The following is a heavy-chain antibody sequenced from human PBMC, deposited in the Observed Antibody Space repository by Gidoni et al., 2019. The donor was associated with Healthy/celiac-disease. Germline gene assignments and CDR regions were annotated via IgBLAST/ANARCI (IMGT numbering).Heavy chain of an antibody. CDR2: IWYGGSNE. CDR3: AREEGDYCGGDCSFDY. D-gene: IGHD2-21*02. J-gene: IGHJ4*02. Sequence: LEWVAVIWYGGSNEYYADSVKGRFTISRDNSKNTLYLQMNSLRAEDTAVYYCAREEGDYCGGDCSFDYWGQGTLVTVSS. V-gene: IGHV3-33*01.